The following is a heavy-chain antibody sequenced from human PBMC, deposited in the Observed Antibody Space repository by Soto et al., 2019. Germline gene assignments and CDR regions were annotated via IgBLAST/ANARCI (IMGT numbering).Heavy chain of an antibody. CDR1: GYTFTNFG. CDR2: ISAYNGNT. Sequence: QVQLVQSGAEVKKPGASVKVSCKASGYTFTNFGISWVRQSPGQGLEWMGWISAYNGNTNYAQKFQGRVTMTTDTSTSTAYMEVRSMRFDATAVYYWARGGTPIDYWGQGTLVNFSS. D-gene: IGHD3-16*01. V-gene: IGHV1-18*01. J-gene: IGHJ4*02. CDR3: ARGGTPIDY.